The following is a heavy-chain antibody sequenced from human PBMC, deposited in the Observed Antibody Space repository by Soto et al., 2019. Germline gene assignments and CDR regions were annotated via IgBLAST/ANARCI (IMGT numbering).Heavy chain of an antibody. CDR1: GYTFTGYY. J-gene: IGHJ6*03. CDR3: ARDSNPNDGDYFGYYYYYMDV. CDR2: INPNSGGT. Sequence: ASVKVSCKASGYTFTGYYMHWVRQAPGQGLEWMGWINPNSGGTNYAQKFQGWVTMTRDTSISTAYMELSRLRSDDTAVYYCARDSNPNDGDYFGYYYYYMDVWGKGTTVTVSS. V-gene: IGHV1-2*04. D-gene: IGHD4-17*01.